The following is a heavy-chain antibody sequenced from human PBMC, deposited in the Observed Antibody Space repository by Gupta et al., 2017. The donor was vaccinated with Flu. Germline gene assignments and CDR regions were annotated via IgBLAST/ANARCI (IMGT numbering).Heavy chain of an antibody. CDR1: GFTFSMFT. J-gene: IGHJ4*02. Sequence: EVQLLESGGGLVQPGGSLRLSCAASGFTFSMFTMSWVRQAPGKGLEWVSTVSASGDGTYYADSVKGRFSISRDNSKNTLYLHMNTLRAEDTAVYYCAKKLAVTPGQFFDSWGQGTLVTVSS. D-gene: IGHD2-21*02. V-gene: IGHV3-23*01. CDR3: AKKLAVTPGQFFDS. CDR2: VSASGDGT.